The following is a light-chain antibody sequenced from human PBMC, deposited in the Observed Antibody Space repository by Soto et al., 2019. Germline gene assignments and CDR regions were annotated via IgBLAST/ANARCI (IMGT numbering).Light chain of an antibody. V-gene: IGLV2-14*01. CDR2: EVS. Sequence: QSVLTQPASVSGSPGQSITISCTGTSSDVGAYNYVSWYQQHPGKAPKLMIYEVSYRPSGVSDRFSGSRSGNTASLTISGLQAEDESDYYCSSYTRSTTRVFGGGTQPTLL. J-gene: IGLJ3*02. CDR3: SSYTRSTTRV. CDR1: SSDVGAYNY.